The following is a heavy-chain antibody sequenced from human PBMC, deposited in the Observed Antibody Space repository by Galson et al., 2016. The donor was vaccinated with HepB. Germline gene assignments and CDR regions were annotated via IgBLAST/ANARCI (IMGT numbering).Heavy chain of an antibody. CDR2: ITPIFGSA. J-gene: IGHJ5*02. CDR1: GGTFNSYV. CDR3: ARNAGDYYDNSGTPYNWFDP. V-gene: IGHV1-69*06. D-gene: IGHD3-22*01. Sequence: SVTVSCKASGGTFNSYVINWVRQAPGHGLEWMGGITPIFGSATYAQKFQGRVTITAVKSAHTVYMDLNSLRSEDTAVYYCARNAGDYYDNSGTPYNWFDPWGQGTLVTVTS.